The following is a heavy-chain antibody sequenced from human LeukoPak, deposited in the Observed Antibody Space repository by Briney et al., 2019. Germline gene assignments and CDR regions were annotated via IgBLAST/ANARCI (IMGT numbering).Heavy chain of an antibody. CDR3: ASGFSSSPYFDY. D-gene: IGHD6-6*01. CDR2: ITGSSSYI. J-gene: IGHJ4*02. CDR1: GFTFSTYY. V-gene: IGHV3-21*01. Sequence: GGSLRLSCAASGFTFSTYYMNWVRQAPGKGLEWVSFITGSSSYIYYTDSVKGRFTISRDNAKNSLFLQMNSLRDEDTSVYYCASGFSSSPYFDYWGQGTLVTVSS.